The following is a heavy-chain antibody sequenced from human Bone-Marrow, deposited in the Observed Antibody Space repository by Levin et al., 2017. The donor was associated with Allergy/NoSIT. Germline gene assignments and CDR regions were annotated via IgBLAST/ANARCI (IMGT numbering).Heavy chain of an antibody. J-gene: IGHJ4*02. Sequence: GESLKISCEASGFIFSSYTMNWVRQAPGKGLEWVSSISSSSSSIYYADSVKGRFTISRDNAKKSLYLQMNSLRAEDTAVYYCAREEFDYWGQGTLVTVSS. CDR2: ISSSSSSI. CDR3: AREEFDY. V-gene: IGHV3-21*01. CDR1: GFIFSSYT.